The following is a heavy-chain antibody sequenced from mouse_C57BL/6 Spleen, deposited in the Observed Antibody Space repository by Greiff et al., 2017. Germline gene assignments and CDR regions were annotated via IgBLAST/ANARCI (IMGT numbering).Heavy chain of an antibody. CDR2: ISYDGSN. D-gene: IGHD1-1*01. Sequence: EVQRVESGPGLVKPSQSLSLTCSVTGYSITSGYYWNWIRQFPGNKLEWMGYISYDGSNNYNPSLKNRISITRDTSKNQFFLKLNSVTTEDTATYYCARGNYGSSYAMDYWGQGTSVTVSS. J-gene: IGHJ4*01. CDR1: GYSITSGYY. V-gene: IGHV3-6*01. CDR3: ARGNYGSSYAMDY.